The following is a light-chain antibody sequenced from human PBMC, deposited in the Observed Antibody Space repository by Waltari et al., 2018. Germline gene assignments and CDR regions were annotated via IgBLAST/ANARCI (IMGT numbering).Light chain of an antibody. CDR2: DGS. J-gene: IGLJ2*01. CDR1: SSDVVGYNY. Sequence: QSALTQPASVSGSPGQSITISCTGTSSDVVGYNYFSWYLQHPGKAPKLMIYDGSNRPSGVSNRFSGSKSGNTASLTISGLQAEDEADYYCSSYTTSSTLVFGGGTKLTVL. V-gene: IGLV2-14*03. CDR3: SSYTTSSTLV.